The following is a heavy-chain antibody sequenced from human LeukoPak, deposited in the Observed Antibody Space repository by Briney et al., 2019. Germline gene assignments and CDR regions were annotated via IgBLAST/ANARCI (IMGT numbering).Heavy chain of an antibody. D-gene: IGHD1-1*01. Sequence: ASVKVSCKASDYTFTSYGISWVRQAPGQGLEWMGWMNYNSGNTGYAQKFQGRVIMTRNISISTAYMELSSLRSEDSAVYYCARVKYNWNDIFENWFDPWGQGTLVTVSS. CDR3: ARVKYNWNDIFENWFDP. V-gene: IGHV1-8*02. CDR1: DYTFTSYG. CDR2: MNYNSGNT. J-gene: IGHJ5*02.